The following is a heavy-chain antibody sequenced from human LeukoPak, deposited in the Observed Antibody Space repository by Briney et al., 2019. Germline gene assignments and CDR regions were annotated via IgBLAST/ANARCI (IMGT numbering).Heavy chain of an antibody. CDR3: ARASFYQWLTWFDP. J-gene: IGHJ5*02. Sequence: PSETLSLTCTVSGGTISSYYWSWIRQPPGKGLEWIGDIYYSGSTNYNPSLKSRVPISVNTSKTQFSLKLSSVTAAATAVYYCARASFYQWLTWFDPWGQGTPVTVSS. CDR1: GGTISSYY. CDR2: IYYSGST. V-gene: IGHV4-59*01. D-gene: IGHD6-19*01.